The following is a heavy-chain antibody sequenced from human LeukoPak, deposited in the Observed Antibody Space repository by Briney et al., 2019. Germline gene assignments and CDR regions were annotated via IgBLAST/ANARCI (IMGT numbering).Heavy chain of an antibody. J-gene: IGHJ6*04. CDR2: ISGSGGGI. D-gene: IGHD3-10*01. CDR3: EKSPSIYGSGSSRGYYYGMDV. V-gene: IGHV3-23*01. CDR1: GFTFSSYT. Sequence: GGSLRLSCAASGFTFSSYTMSWVRQAPGKGLEWVSAISGSGGGIYYADSVKGRFTISRDNSKNTLYLQMNSLRTEETAVYYCEKSPSIYGSGSSRGYYYGMDVWGKGTTVTVSS.